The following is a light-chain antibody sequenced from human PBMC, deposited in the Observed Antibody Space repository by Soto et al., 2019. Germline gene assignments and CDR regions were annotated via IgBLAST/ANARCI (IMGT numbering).Light chain of an antibody. CDR3: QQYNNWPRT. V-gene: IGKV3-20*01. CDR2: GAS. Sequence: DIVLTQSPGTLSMSPGERAILSCRASQSVSNNYLAWYQQKPGQAPRLLIYGASNRATGIPDRFSGSGSGTDFTLTISRLEPEDFAVYYCQQYNNWPRTFGQGTRLEIK. J-gene: IGKJ5*01. CDR1: QSVSNNY.